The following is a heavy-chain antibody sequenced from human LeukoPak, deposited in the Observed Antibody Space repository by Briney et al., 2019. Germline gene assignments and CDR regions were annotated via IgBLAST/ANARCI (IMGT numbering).Heavy chain of an antibody. D-gene: IGHD6-19*01. CDR3: ATYASSGGRHFDY. Sequence: SETLSLTCTVSGGSISSSIYYWGWIRQPPGKGLEWIGCIFYTGSTYYSPSLKTRVTISVDTSKNQFSLNLNSVTAADTAVYYCATYASSGGRHFDYWGQGTLVTVSS. J-gene: IGHJ4*02. V-gene: IGHV4-39*01. CDR1: GGSISSSIYY. CDR2: IFYTGST.